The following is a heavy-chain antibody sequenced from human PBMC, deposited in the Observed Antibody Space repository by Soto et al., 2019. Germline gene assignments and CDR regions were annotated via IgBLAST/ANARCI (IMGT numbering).Heavy chain of an antibody. D-gene: IGHD2-2*02. CDR3: ANVPIWCSSTSCYTEGLDY. CDR1: GFTFSDYA. CDR2: ISAGGST. J-gene: IGHJ4*02. Sequence: EVQLLDSGGGLVQPGGSLRLSCTASGFTFSDYAMSWVRQPPGKGLEWVSVISAGGSTYYADSVKGRFTVSRANSKNTLCLQMNSLRAEDTAVYYCANVPIWCSSTSCYTEGLDYWGQGTLVTVSS. V-gene: IGHV3-23*01.